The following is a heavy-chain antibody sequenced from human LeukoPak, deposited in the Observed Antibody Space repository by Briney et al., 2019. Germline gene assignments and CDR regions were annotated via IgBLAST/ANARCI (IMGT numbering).Heavy chain of an antibody. CDR2: INPNSGGT. J-gene: IGHJ5*02. V-gene: IGHV1-2*02. CDR1: GYTFTGYY. Sequence: GASVKVSCKASGYTFTGYYMHWVRQAPGQGLEWMGWINPNSGGTNYAQKFQGRVTMTRDTSISTAYMELSRLRSDDTAVYYCARLSVAVVVPAANDWFDPWGQGTLVTVSS. D-gene: IGHD2-2*01. CDR3: ARLSVAVVVPAANDWFDP.